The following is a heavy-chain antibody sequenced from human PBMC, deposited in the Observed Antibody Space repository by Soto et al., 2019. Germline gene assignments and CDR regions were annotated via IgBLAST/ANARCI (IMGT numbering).Heavy chain of an antibody. Sequence: PSETLSLTCTVYGGSFSGYYWSCIRQPPGKGLEWIGEINHSGSTNYNPSLKSRVTISLDTSKNQFSLKLTSVTAADTAVYYCARGGDCSGGTCNPRTIGYYSYGMDVWGQGTTVTVSS. CDR2: INHSGST. V-gene: IGHV4-34*01. CDR1: GGSFSGYY. CDR3: ARGGDCSGGTCNPRTIGYYSYGMDV. D-gene: IGHD2-15*01. J-gene: IGHJ6*02.